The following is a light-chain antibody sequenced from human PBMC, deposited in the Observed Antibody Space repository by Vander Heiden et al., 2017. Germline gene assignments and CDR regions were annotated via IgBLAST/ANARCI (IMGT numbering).Light chain of an antibody. CDR2: GNS. Sequence: QSVLTQPPSVSGAPGQRVTISCTGSSSNTGAGYDVPWYQQLPGTAPKLLIYGNSNRPSGVPDRFSGSKSGTSASLAITGLQAEDEADYYCQSYDSSLSGSRVFGGGTKLTVL. CDR3: QSYDSSLSGSRV. V-gene: IGLV1-40*01. J-gene: IGLJ3*02. CDR1: SSNTGAGYD.